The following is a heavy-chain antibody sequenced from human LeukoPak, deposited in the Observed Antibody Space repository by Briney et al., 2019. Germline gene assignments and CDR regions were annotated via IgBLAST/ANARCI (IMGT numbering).Heavy chain of an antibody. V-gene: IGHV4-39*01. Sequence: SETLSLTCTVSGGSISGSSYYWGWIRQPPGKGLEWIGSIYYSGSTYYNPSLKSRVTISVDTSKNQFSLKLSSVTAADAAVYYCARYYYDSSGYLFDYWGQGALVTVSS. CDR2: IYYSGST. J-gene: IGHJ4*02. D-gene: IGHD3-22*01. CDR1: GGSISGSSYY. CDR3: ARYYYDSSGYLFDY.